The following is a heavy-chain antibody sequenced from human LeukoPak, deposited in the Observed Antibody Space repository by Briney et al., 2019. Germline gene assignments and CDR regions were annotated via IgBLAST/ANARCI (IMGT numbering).Heavy chain of an antibody. CDR1: GGSISSYY. Sequence: SETLSLTCTVSGGSISSYYWSWIRQPPGKGLEWIGYIYYSGSTNYNPSLKSRVTISVDTSKNQFSLKLSSVTAADTAVYYCARHSTVSGYLNYFDYWGQGTLVTVSS. CDR3: ARHSTVSGYLNYFDY. V-gene: IGHV4-59*08. J-gene: IGHJ4*02. CDR2: IYYSGST. D-gene: IGHD1-1*01.